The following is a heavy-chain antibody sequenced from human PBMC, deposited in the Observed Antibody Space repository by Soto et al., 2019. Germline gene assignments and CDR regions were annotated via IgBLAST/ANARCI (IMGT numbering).Heavy chain of an antibody. V-gene: IGHV4-59*01. Sequence: SETLSLTCTVSGGSISSYYWSWIRQPPGKGLEWIGYIYYSGSTNYNPSLKSRVTISVDTSKNQFSLKLSSVTAADTAVYYCARVRRVSMIVVVRHDAFDIWGQGTMVTVSS. D-gene: IGHD3-22*01. J-gene: IGHJ3*02. CDR3: ARVRRVSMIVVVRHDAFDI. CDR1: GGSISSYY. CDR2: IYYSGST.